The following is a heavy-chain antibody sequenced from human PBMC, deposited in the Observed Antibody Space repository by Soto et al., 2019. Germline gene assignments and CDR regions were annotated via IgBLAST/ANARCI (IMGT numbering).Heavy chain of an antibody. V-gene: IGHV3-23*01. CDR1: GFTFGTYA. Sequence: EVQLLESGGGLVQPGGSLRLSCAASGFTFGTYAMNWVRQAPGEGLEWVSAIDNSGHVTYYADSVKGRFTISRDNSENTLFLQMNSLRAEDTAVYYCAKVAPTTANFDYWGQGSLVTVSS. CDR3: AKVAPTTANFDY. D-gene: IGHD4-17*01. CDR2: IDNSGHVT. J-gene: IGHJ4*02.